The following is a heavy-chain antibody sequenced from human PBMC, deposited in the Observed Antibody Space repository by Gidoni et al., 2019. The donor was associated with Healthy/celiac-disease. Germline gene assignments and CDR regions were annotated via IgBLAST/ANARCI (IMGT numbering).Heavy chain of an antibody. CDR2: ISYDGSNK. D-gene: IGHD3-10*01. CDR1: GFPFSSYA. J-gene: IGHJ6*02. CDR3: ARGITMVRGVIINYYYYYGMDV. Sequence: QVQLVESGGGVVQPGRSVTLSCAASGFPFSSYAMHWVRQAPGKGLEWVAVISYDGSNKYYADSVKGRFTISRDNSKNTLYLQMNSLRAEDTAVYYCARGITMVRGVIINYYYYYGMDVWGQGTTVTVSS. V-gene: IGHV3-30-3*01.